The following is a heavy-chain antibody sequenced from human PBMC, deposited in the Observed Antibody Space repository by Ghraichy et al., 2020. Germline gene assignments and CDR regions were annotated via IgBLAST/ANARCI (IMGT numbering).Heavy chain of an antibody. J-gene: IGHJ3*02. V-gene: IGHV3-74*01. CDR2: INSDGSST. D-gene: IGHD6-13*01. Sequence: GESLNISCAASGFTFSSYWMHWVRQAPGKGLVWVLRINSDGSSTSYADSVKGRFTISRDNAKNTLYLQMNSLRAEDTAVYYCARVAYSSSWYTGDAFDIWGQGTMVTVSS. CDR1: GFTFSSYW. CDR3: ARVAYSSSWYTGDAFDI.